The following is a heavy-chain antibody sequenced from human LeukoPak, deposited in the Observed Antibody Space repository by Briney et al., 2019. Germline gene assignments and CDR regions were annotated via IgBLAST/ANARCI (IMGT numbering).Heavy chain of an antibody. CDR2: IYTSGST. V-gene: IGHV4-4*07. CDR1: GGSISSYY. J-gene: IGHJ4*02. CDR3: ARAEAAGTPYFDY. Sequence: SETLSLTCTVSGGSISSYYWSWIRQPPGKGLEWIGRIYTSGSTNYNPSLKSRVTMSVDTSKNQFSLKPSSVTAADTAVYYCARAEAAGTPYFDYWGQGTLVTVSS. D-gene: IGHD6-13*01.